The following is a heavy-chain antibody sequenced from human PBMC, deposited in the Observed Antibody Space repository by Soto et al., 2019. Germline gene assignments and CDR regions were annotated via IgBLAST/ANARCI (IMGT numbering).Heavy chain of an antibody. J-gene: IGHJ4*02. Sequence: PGGSLRLSCAASGFTFSTYWMNWIRQAPGKGLEWVANTKEDGSGKYYVDSVKGRFTISRDNAKNSLYLQMNSLRVEDTAVYYCTRVSLFGPGGDCWGQGTLVTVSS. CDR1: GFTFSTYW. CDR2: TKEDGSGK. D-gene: IGHD3-10*01. CDR3: TRVSLFGPGGDC. V-gene: IGHV3-7*01.